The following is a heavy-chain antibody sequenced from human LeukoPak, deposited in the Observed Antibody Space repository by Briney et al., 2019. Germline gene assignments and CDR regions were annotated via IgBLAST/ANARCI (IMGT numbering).Heavy chain of an antibody. J-gene: IGHJ3*02. V-gene: IGHV4-30-2*01. CDR3: ARDSGSAFDI. CDR1: GGSISSGGYF. CDR2: IYHSGST. Sequence: SETLSLTCAVSGGSISSGGYFWSWIRQPPGKGLEWIGYIYHSGSTYYNPSLKSRVTISVDRSKNQFSLKLSSVTAADTAVYYCARDSGSAFDIWGQGTMVTVSS.